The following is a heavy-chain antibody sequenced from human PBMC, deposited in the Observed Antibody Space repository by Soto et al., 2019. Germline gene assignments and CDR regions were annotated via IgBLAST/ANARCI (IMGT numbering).Heavy chain of an antibody. V-gene: IGHV4-31*03. CDR2: IYYSGST. CDR1: GGSISSGGYY. Sequence: SETLSLTCTVSGGSISSGGYYWSWIRQHPGEGLEWIGYIYYSGSTYYNPSLKSRVAISVDTSKNQLSLKLSSVTAADTAIYYCSRNRDGYNQYYFDYWGQGTLVTVSS. J-gene: IGHJ4*02. CDR3: SRNRDGYNQYYFDY. D-gene: IGHD5-12*01.